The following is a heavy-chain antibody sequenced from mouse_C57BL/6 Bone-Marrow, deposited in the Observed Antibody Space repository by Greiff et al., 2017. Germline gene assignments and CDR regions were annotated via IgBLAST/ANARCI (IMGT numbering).Heavy chain of an antibody. D-gene: IGHD2-2*01. CDR2: IDPSDSYT. CDR3: ARGWLPFAY. CDR1: GYTFTSYW. J-gene: IGHJ3*01. Sequence: QVQLQQPGAELVMPGASVKLSCKASGYTFTSYWMHWVKQRPGQGLEWIGEIDPSDSYTNYNQNFKGKSTLTVDKSSSTAYMQLSSLTSEDSAVYYCARGWLPFAYWGRGTLVTVSA. V-gene: IGHV1-69*01.